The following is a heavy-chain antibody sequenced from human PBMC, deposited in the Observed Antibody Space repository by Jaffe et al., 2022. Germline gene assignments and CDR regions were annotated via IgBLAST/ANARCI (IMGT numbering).Heavy chain of an antibody. Sequence: EVQLVESGGGLVQPGGSLRLSCAVSGISVGNTEMHWVRQVPGKGLEWIGYISGSGTSILYGGSAKGRFTISRDNAKNSLFLQLNSLRADDTAVYYCASRYVLMFGVRGFDYWGQGTLVTVSS. CDR3: ASRYVLMFGVRGFDY. J-gene: IGHJ4*02. CDR2: ISGSGTSI. CDR1: GISVGNTE. D-gene: IGHD3-3*01. V-gene: IGHV3-48*03.